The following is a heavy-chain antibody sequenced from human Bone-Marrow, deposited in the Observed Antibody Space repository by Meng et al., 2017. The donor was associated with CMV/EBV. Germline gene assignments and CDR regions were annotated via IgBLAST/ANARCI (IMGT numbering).Heavy chain of an antibody. J-gene: IGHJ6*02. CDR2: INPNSGGT. CDR1: GGTFSSYA. Sequence: ASVKVSCKASGGTFSSYAISWVRQAPGQGLEWMGWINPNSGGTNYAQKFQGRVTMTRDTSISKAYMELSRLRSDDTAVYYCARDAPGEWYQLLFPFGSYGYYYYGMDVWGQGTTVTVSS. CDR3: ARDAPGEWYQLLFPFGSYGYYYYGMDV. V-gene: IGHV1-2*02. D-gene: IGHD2-2*01.